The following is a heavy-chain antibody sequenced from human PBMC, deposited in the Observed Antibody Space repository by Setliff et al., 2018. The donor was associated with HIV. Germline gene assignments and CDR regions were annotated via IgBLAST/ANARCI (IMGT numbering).Heavy chain of an antibody. CDR2: TRNKANSYTT. CDR1: GFTFSDHY. Sequence: GGSLRLSCAASGFTFSDHYMDWVRQAPGKGLEWVGRTRNKANSYTTEYAASVKGRFTISRDDSKNSLYLQMNSLKTEDTAVYYCARGVAVPHEIYFDFWGQGTLVTVSS. J-gene: IGHJ4*02. D-gene: IGHD1-1*01. V-gene: IGHV3-72*01. CDR3: ARGVAVPHEIYFDF.